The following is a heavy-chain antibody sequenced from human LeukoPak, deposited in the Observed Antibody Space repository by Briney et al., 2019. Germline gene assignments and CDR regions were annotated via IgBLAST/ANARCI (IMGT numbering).Heavy chain of an antibody. CDR2: ISAYNGNT. CDR1: GHTFTSYG. CDR3: ARDDYGSGSYYHGYYYGMDV. D-gene: IGHD3-10*01. Sequence: ASVKVSCKASGHTFTSYGISWVRQAPGQGLEWMGWISAYNGNTNYAQKLQGRVTMTTDTSTSTAYMELRSLRSDDTAVYYCARDDYGSGSYYHGYYYGMDVWGKGTTVTVSS. J-gene: IGHJ6*04. V-gene: IGHV1-18*01.